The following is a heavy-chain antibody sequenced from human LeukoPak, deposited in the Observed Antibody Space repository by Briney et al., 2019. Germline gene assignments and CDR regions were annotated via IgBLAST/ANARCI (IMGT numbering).Heavy chain of an antibody. Sequence: SETLSLTCTVSGGSISSYYWSWIRQPPGKGLEWIGYIYYSGGTKYNTSLKSRVTISADTSKNQFSLKLTSVTAADTAIYYCARGHDYFSHFDSWGQGTLVTVSS. J-gene: IGHJ4*02. V-gene: IGHV4-59*01. CDR1: GGSISSYY. CDR3: ARGHDYFSHFDS. CDR2: IYYSGGT. D-gene: IGHD2-21*02.